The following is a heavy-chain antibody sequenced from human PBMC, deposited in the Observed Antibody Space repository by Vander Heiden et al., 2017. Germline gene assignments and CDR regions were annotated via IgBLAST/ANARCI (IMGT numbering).Heavy chain of an antibody. V-gene: IGHV3-74*01. D-gene: IGHD3-16*01. J-gene: IGHJ4*02. Sequence: EVQLVESGGDLVQPGGSRTLSCVVSGFTFSNYWMNWVRQAPGKGLVWVSRINTDGSITAYADSVKGRFTMSRDNAKNTLYLQMNSLRAEDTAVYYCATIYQGGYWGQGTLVTVSS. CDR2: INTDGSIT. CDR1: GFTFSNYW. CDR3: ATIYQGGY.